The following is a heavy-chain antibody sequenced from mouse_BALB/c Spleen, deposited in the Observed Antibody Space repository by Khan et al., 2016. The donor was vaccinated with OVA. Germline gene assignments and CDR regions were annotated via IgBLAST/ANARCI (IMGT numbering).Heavy chain of an antibody. CDR1: GFSLTNYG. CDR3: AGFEASYYAMYY. V-gene: IGHV2-3*01. CDR2: IWGDGST. J-gene: IGHJ4*01. D-gene: IGHD6-1*01. Sequence: QVQLKESGPGLVAPSQSLSITCTVSGFSLTNYGVNWVRQPPGKGLEWLGVIWGDGSTNYHSALISRLSITKDNSKRQVFLKLNSLQTDDTATYYCAGFEASYYAMYYWGQGTSVTVSS.